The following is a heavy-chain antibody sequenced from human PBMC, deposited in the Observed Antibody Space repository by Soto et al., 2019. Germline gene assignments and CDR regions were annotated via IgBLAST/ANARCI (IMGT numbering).Heavy chain of an antibody. CDR2: TGGSGDTT. J-gene: IGHJ4*02. V-gene: IGHV3-23*01. CDR1: GFTFSNYG. Sequence: EVQLLESGGGLLQPGGSLRLSCAVSGFTFSNYGMSWVRQAPGKGLEWVAATGGSGDTTYYADSVKGRFTISRDNSKNTLYVQINSLRADDTAVYYCAKDLGYDGSGIEIWGQGTLVTVS. CDR3: AKDLGYDGSGIEI. D-gene: IGHD3-10*01.